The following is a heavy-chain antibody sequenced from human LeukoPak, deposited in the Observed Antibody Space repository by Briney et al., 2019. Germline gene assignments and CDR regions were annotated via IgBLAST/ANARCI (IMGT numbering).Heavy chain of an antibody. J-gene: IGHJ6*03. D-gene: IGHD3/OR15-3a*01. V-gene: IGHV6-1*01. Sequence: SQTLSVTCAISGDNFSSNSAAWNWIRQAQSRGLEWLGRTYYRSKWYNDYAVSVKSRITINPDTSKNQFSLQLNSVTPEDTAVYYCARQPFDLRYYYYMDVWGKGTTVTVSS. CDR1: GDNFSSNSAA. CDR2: TYYRSKWYN. CDR3: ARQPFDLRYYYYMDV.